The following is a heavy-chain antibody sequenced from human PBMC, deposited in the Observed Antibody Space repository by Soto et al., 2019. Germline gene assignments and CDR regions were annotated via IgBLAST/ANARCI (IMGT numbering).Heavy chain of an antibody. CDR1: GFTFSSYA. V-gene: IGHV3-23*01. D-gene: IGHD6-19*01. Sequence: EVQLLESGGGLVQPGGSLRLSCAASGFTFSSYAMSWVRQAPGKGLEWVSAISGSGGSTYYADSVKGRFTISRDNSKNPLYLQMHSLRAEYTSVYYCAKDQPRGLHSSGWYRPYYFDYWGQGTLVTVSS. CDR2: ISGSGGST. CDR3: AKDQPRGLHSSGWYRPYYFDY. J-gene: IGHJ4*02.